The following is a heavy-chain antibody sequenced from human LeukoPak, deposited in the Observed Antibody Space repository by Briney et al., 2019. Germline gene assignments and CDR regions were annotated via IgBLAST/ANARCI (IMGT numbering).Heavy chain of an antibody. V-gene: IGHV3-30*04. J-gene: IGHJ4*02. CDR1: GFTFSSYA. CDR3: ARDGYDSSGYLDY. D-gene: IGHD3-22*01. Sequence: PGGSLRLSRAASGFTFSSYAMHWVRQAPGKGLEWVAVISYDGSNKYYADSVKGRFTISRDNSKNTLYLQMNSLRAEDTAVYYCARDGYDSSGYLDYWGQGTLVTVSS. CDR2: ISYDGSNK.